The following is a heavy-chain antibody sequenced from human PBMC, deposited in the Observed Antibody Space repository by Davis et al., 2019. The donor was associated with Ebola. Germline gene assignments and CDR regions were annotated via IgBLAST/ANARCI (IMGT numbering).Heavy chain of an antibody. CDR3: TREAWSGWYYFDP. Sequence: GGSLRLSCAASGFTFDDYTMHWVRQAPGKGLEWVSLISWDGGSTYYADSVKGRFTISRDNSKNSLYLQMNSLRTEDTALYYCTREAWSGWYYFDPWGQGTLVTVSS. V-gene: IGHV3-43*01. D-gene: IGHD6-19*01. CDR1: GFTFDDYT. CDR2: ISWDGGST. J-gene: IGHJ4*02.